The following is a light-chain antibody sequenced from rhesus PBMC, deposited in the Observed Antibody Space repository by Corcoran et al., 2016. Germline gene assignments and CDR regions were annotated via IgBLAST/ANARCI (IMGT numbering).Light chain of an antibody. CDR1: QTISSY. Sequence: DIQMTQSPSSLSASVGDRVTITCRASQTISSYLAWYQQKPGKVPKLLIYAATSLESGVPSRFSGSGSWTDFTLPISSLQPEDFATYYCPQHNSHPLTFGGGPKVEIK. CDR3: PQHNSHPLT. V-gene: IGKV1-44*01. CDR2: AAT. J-gene: IGKJ4*01.